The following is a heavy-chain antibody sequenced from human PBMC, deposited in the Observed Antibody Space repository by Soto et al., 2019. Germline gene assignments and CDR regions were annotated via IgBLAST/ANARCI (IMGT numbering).Heavy chain of an antibody. D-gene: IGHD2-2*03. CDR2: IYSGGST. Sequence: SLRLSCAASGFTVSSNYMSWVRQAPGKGLEWVSVIYSGGSTYYADSVKGRFTISRDNSKNTLYLQVNSLRAEDTAVYYCARESRGYCSSTSCSDPLDWYSYFDYWGQGTLVTVSS. CDR1: GFTVSSNY. CDR3: ARESRGYCSSTSCSDPLDWYSYFDY. J-gene: IGHJ4*02. V-gene: IGHV3-53*01.